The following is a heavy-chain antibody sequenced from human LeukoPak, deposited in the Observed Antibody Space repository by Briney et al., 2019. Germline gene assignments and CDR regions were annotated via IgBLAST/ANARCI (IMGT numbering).Heavy chain of an antibody. Sequence: ASVKVSCTASGYTFTSYGISWVRQAPGQGLEWMGWISAYNGNTNYAQKLQGRVTMTTDTSTSTAYMELRSLRSDDTAVYYCAGTMARGVMVNWGQGTLVTVSS. CDR2: ISAYNGNT. D-gene: IGHD3-10*01. V-gene: IGHV1-18*01. CDR3: AGTMARGVMVN. J-gene: IGHJ4*02. CDR1: GYTFTSYG.